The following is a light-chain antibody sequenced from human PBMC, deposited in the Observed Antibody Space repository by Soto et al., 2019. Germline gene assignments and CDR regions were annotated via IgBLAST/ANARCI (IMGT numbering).Light chain of an antibody. J-gene: IGKJ1*01. CDR1: QDISKD. V-gene: IGKV1-6*01. Sequence: AIQMTQSPTSLSASVGDRVIITCRASQDISKDLGWYQQKPGKAPKFLIYSATSTQSGVPSTFSGSGFGTDFTLTISSLQPEDFATYYCLQDHDYPRTFGQRTKVEF. CDR2: SAT. CDR3: LQDHDYPRT.